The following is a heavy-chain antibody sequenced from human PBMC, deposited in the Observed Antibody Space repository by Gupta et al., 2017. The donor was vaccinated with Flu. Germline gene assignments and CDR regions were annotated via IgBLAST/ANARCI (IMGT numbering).Heavy chain of an antibody. Sequence: EVQLVESGGVVLQPGGSLRLSCAASGFTFDAYTMQWVRQAPGKGLEWVSLISWDGSSTYYADSVKGRFTISRDNSKNPLYLQMNGLRSDDTALYYCAKDSNRVTTVTKYIDSWGQGTLVTVSS. CDR2: ISWDGSST. V-gene: IGHV3-43*01. J-gene: IGHJ4*02. D-gene: IGHD4-11*01. CDR1: GFTFDAYT. CDR3: AKDSNRVTTVTKYIDS.